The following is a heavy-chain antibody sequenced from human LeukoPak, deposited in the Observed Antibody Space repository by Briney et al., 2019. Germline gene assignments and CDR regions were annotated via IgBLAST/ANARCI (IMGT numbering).Heavy chain of an antibody. CDR3: ARDPYSGNYGAYYYYYMDV. D-gene: IGHD1-26*01. CDR2: IKSDGTST. J-gene: IGHJ6*03. V-gene: IGHV3-74*01. Sequence: PGRSLRLSCAASGFTFSSYWMHWVRQAPGKGLVWVSRIKSDGTSTSYADSVKGRFTVSRDIAKNTLFLQMNSLRAEDTAVYFCARDPYSGNYGAYYYYYMDVWGKGTTVTVSS. CDR1: GFTFSSYW.